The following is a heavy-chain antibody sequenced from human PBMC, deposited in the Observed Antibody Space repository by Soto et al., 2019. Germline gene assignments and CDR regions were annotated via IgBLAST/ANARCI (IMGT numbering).Heavy chain of an antibody. Sequence: SLRLSCAASGFTFSSYSMNWVRQAPGKGLVWVSYISISSSTIYYADSVKGRFTISRDNSKNTLYLQMNSLRAEDTAVYYCAYSSGGNAFDIWGQGTMVTVSS. CDR1: GFTFSSYS. CDR3: AYSSGGNAFDI. D-gene: IGHD6-19*01. CDR2: ISISSSTI. J-gene: IGHJ3*02. V-gene: IGHV3-48*01.